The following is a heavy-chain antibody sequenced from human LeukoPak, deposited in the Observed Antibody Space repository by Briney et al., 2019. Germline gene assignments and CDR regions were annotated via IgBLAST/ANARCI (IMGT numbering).Heavy chain of an antibody. CDR3: AKQGYCSGGSCYPWYFDY. V-gene: IGHV3-48*03. CDR2: ISSSGSTI. CDR1: GFTFSSYE. J-gene: IGHJ4*02. D-gene: IGHD2-15*01. Sequence: GGSLRLSCAASGFTFSSYEMNWVRQAPGKGLEWVSYISSSGSTIYYADSVKGRFTISRDNSKNTLYLQMNSLRAGDTAVYHCAKQGYCSGGSCYPWYFDYWGQGTLVTVSS.